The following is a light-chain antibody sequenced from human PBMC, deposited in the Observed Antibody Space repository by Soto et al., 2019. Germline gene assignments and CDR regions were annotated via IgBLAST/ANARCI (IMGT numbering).Light chain of an antibody. CDR3: QQRINWPFT. CDR1: ETISKS. Sequence: EIVLTQSPATLSLSPGERATLSCRASETISKSLAWYQQRRGQPPRLLMYDVSSRASDLPARFSGSGSGTDFTLTNSSLEPEDFAIYYCQQRINWPFTFGPGTKVDF. CDR2: DVS. J-gene: IGKJ3*01. V-gene: IGKV3-11*01.